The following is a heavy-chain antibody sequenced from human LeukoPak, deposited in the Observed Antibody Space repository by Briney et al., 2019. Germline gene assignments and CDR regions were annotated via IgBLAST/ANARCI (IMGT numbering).Heavy chain of an antibody. CDR3: ASYTAMVPFDY. CDR1: GGSISSYY. Sequence: SETLSLTCTVSGGSISSYYWSWIRQPPGKGLEWIGYIYYSGSTNYNPSLKSRVTISVDTSKNQFSLKLSSVTAADTAVYYCASYTAMVPFDYWGQGTLVTVSS. J-gene: IGHJ4*02. CDR2: IYYSGST. V-gene: IGHV4-59*08. D-gene: IGHD5-18*01.